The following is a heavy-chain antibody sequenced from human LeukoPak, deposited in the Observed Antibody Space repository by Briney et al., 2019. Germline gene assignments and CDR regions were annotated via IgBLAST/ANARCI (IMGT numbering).Heavy chain of an antibody. CDR1: GGTFSSYA. D-gene: IGHD3-3*01. Sequence: SVKVSCKASGGTFSSYAISWVRQAPGQGLEWMGRIIPILGIANYAQKFQGRVTITADKSTSTAYMELSSLRSEDTAVYYCARGGDEFLEWLFRATPMFYSSAQPSFDCWGQGTLVTVSS. J-gene: IGHJ4*02. CDR3: ARGGDEFLEWLFRATPMFYSSAQPSFDC. CDR2: IIPILGIA. V-gene: IGHV1-69*04.